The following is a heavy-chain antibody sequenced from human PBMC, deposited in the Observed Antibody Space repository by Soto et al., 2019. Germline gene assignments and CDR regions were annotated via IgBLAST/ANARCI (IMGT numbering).Heavy chain of an antibody. CDR3: AKFRVSRMVRGADDSFDI. CDR2: ISYDGSNK. Sequence: QVQLVASGGGVVQPGRSLRLSCAASGFTFSSYGMHWVRQATGKGLEWVAVISYDGSNKYYADSVKGRFTISRDNSKNTLYLQMNSLRSEDTTVYYWAKFRVSRMVRGADDSFDIWGQGTMVTFSA. V-gene: IGHV3-30*18. D-gene: IGHD3-10*01. CDR1: GFTFSSYG. J-gene: IGHJ3*02.